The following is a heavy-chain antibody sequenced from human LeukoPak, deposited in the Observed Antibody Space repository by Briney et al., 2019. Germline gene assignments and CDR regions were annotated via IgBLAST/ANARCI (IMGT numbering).Heavy chain of an antibody. V-gene: IGHV4-34*01. CDR1: GVSFSGYY. Sequence: SETLSLTCAVYGVSFSGYYWSWIRQPPGKGLEWIGEINHSGSTNYNPSLKSRVTISVDTSKNQFSLKLSSVTAADTAVYYCARDPEEQQLAYYFDYWGQGTLVTVSS. CDR3: ARDPEEQQLAYYFDY. CDR2: INHSGST. D-gene: IGHD6-13*01. J-gene: IGHJ4*02.